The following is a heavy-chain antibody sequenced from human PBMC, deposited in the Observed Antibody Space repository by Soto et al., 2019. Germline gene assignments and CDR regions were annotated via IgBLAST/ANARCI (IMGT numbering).Heavy chain of an antibody. CDR1: GYTFTGYY. D-gene: IGHD6-13*01. V-gene: IGHV1-2*04. CDR2: INPNSGGT. J-gene: IGHJ4*02. Sequence: ASVTVSCKASGYTFTGYYMHWVRQAPGQGLEWMGWINPNSGGTNYAQKFQGWVTMTRDTSISTAYMELSRLRSDDTAVYYCARARYSSSWYYFDYWGQGTLVTVSS. CDR3: ARARYSSSWYYFDY.